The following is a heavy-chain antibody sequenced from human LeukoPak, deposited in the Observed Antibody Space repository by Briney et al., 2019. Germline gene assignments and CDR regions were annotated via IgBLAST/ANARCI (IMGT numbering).Heavy chain of an antibody. CDR2: ISGSGGET. V-gene: IGHV3-23*01. Sequence: TGGSLRLSCAASGFTFSNYGMSWVRQAPGKGLEWVSGISGSGGETYYADSVKGRFTISRDNAKNTLYLQMNSLRAEDTAVYYCAKDRSCTNNICHGDFDYWGQGTLVTVSS. CDR1: GFTFSNYG. CDR3: AKDRSCTNNICHGDFDY. D-gene: IGHD2-8*01. J-gene: IGHJ4*02.